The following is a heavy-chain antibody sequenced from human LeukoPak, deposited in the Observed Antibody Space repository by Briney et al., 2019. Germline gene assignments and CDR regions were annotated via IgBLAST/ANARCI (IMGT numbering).Heavy chain of an antibody. D-gene: IGHD3-22*01. CDR2: TRNKANSYTT. CDR1: GFTFSDHY. J-gene: IGHJ6*02. V-gene: IGHV3-72*01. Sequence: GGSLRLSCAASGFTFSDHYMDWVRQAPGKGLEWVGRTRNKANSYTTEYAASVKGRFTISRDDSKNSLYLQMNSLKTEDTAVYYCAGGYDSSGYYLDDYYYYGMDVWGQGTTVTVSS. CDR3: AGGYDSSGYYLDDYYYYGMDV.